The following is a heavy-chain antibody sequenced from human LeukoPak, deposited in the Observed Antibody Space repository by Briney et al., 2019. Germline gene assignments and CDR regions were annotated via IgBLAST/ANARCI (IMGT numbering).Heavy chain of an antibody. Sequence: GRSLRLSCAASGFTFDDYAMHWVRQAPGKGLDWVSGISWNSGSIGYADSVKGRFTISRDNAKNSLYLQMNSLRAEDMALYYCAKEASNGSGFDYWGQGTLVTVSS. J-gene: IGHJ4*02. D-gene: IGHD6-19*01. CDR2: ISWNSGSI. CDR1: GFTFDDYA. CDR3: AKEASNGSGFDY. V-gene: IGHV3-9*03.